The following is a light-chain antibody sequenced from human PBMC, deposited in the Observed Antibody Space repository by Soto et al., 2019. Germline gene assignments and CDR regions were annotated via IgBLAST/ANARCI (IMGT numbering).Light chain of an antibody. CDR3: QQYGSSPPIT. CDR1: QSVSSNY. J-gene: IGKJ4*01. Sequence: EIVLTQSPGTLSLSPGERATLSCRASQSVSSNYLAWYQQKPGQAPRLLIYGASSRATGIPDRFSGSGSGTDSTLTISRLEPEAFAVYYCQQYGSSPPITFGGGTKVEIK. CDR2: GAS. V-gene: IGKV3-20*01.